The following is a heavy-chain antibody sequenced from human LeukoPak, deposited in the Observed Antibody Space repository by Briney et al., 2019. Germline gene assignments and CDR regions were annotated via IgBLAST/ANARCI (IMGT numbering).Heavy chain of an antibody. Sequence: GGSLRLSCAASGYTFTSYAMSWVRQAPGKGLEWVSLIGTGGSTYYTDSVKGRFTISRDNSKNTLYLQMVSLRADDTAVYYCAKKSPRGYYEHWGQGTLVTVSS. D-gene: IGHD3-3*01. J-gene: IGHJ4*02. V-gene: IGHV3-23*01. CDR2: IGTGGST. CDR3: AKKSPRGYYEH. CDR1: GYTFTSYA.